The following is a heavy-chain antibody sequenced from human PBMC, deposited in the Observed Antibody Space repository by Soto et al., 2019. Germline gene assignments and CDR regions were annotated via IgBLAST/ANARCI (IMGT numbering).Heavy chain of an antibody. D-gene: IGHD5-12*01. CDR2: ISGKNGGR. J-gene: IGHJ4*02. CDR3: VKDTYVGYGPFDY. Sequence: EVQLVESGGGLVQPGRSLRLSCAGSGFIFDDYAMHWVRQAPGKGLEWVSGISGKNGGRRYADSVKGRFTISRDNAKNSLNLQMNSLSVEDTALYYCVKDTYVGYGPFDYWGQGTLVTVSS. V-gene: IGHV3-9*01. CDR1: GFIFDDYA.